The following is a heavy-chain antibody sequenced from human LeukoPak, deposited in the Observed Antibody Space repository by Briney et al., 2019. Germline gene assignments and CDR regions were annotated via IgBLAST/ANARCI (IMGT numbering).Heavy chain of an antibody. V-gene: IGHV4-39*01. Sequence: SETLSLTCTVSGGSISSSSYYWGWIRQPPGKGLEWIGSIYYSGSTYYNPSLKSRVTISVDTSKNQFSLRLSSVTAADTAVYYCANYDGTTGRFDPWGQGTLVTVSS. CDR1: GGSISSSSYY. J-gene: IGHJ5*02. CDR3: ANYDGTTGRFDP. D-gene: IGHD1-1*01. CDR2: IYYSGST.